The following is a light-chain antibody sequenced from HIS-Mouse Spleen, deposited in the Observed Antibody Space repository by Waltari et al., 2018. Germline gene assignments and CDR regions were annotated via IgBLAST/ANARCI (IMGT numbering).Light chain of an antibody. Sequence: SYELTQPPSVSVSPGQTARITCSGAALPKNYSYWYQQKSGQAPVLVIYEDSKRPSGIPERFSGYSSGTMATLTISGAQVEDEADYYCYSTDSSGNHRVFGGGTKLTVL. CDR1: ALPKNY. J-gene: IGLJ2*01. V-gene: IGLV3-10*01. CDR2: EDS. CDR3: YSTDSSGNHRV.